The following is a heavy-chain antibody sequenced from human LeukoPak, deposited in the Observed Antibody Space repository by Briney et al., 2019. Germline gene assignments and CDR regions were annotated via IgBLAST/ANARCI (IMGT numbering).Heavy chain of an antibody. CDR1: GGSISSYY. V-gene: IGHV4-59*12. J-gene: IGHJ3*02. D-gene: IGHD1-26*01. CDR2: IYHSGST. CDR3: ARYPGSYLRAFDI. Sequence: SETLSLTCTVSGGSISSYYWSWIRQPPGKGLEWIGYIYHSGSTYYNPSLKSRVTISVDRSKNQFSLKLSSVTAADTAVYYCARYPGSYLRAFDIWGQGTMVTVSS.